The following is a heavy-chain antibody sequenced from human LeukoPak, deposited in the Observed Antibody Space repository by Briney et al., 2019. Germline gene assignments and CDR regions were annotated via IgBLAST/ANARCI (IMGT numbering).Heavy chain of an antibody. D-gene: IGHD2/OR15-2a*01. J-gene: IGHJ6*03. CDR1: GYTSINYD. V-gene: IGHV1-8*01. CDR2: MNPNSGNT. Sequence: ASVKVSCKASGYTSINYDINWVRQATGQGLEWMGWMNPNSGNTGYAQKFQGRVTMTRNTSISTAYMELSSLRSEDTAVYYCASSQRLSSYYYYYYMDVWGKGTTVTVSS. CDR3: ASSQRLSSYYYYYYMDV.